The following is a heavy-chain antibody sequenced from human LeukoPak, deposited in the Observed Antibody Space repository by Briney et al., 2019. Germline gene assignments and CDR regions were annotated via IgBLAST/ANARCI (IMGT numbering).Heavy chain of an antibody. CDR2: IIPILGIA. V-gene: IGHV1-69*04. Sequence: ASVKASCKASGGTFSSYAISWVRQAPGQGLEWMGRIIPILGIANYAQKFQGRVTITADKSTSTAYMELSSLRSEDTAVYYCESSSAGYYFDYWGQGTLVTVSS. D-gene: IGHD2-2*01. CDR3: ESSSAGYYFDY. CDR1: GGTFSSYA. J-gene: IGHJ4*02.